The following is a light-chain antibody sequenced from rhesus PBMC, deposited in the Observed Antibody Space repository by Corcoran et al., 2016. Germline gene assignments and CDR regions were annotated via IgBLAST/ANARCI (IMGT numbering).Light chain of an antibody. CDR1: LTISSY. J-gene: IGKJ1*01. V-gene: IGKV1-44*02. Sequence: DIQMTQSPSSLSASVGDRVTITGRARLTISSYLAWYQQKPGKVPKLLIYAAYSLESGVPSRFSGSGSGTEFTLPISGLTPEDFATYFGQQRNSHPPTFGQGTKVEIK. CDR3: QQRNSHPPT. CDR2: AAY.